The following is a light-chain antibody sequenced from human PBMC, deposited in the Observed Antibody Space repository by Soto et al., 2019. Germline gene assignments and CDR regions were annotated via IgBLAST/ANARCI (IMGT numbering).Light chain of an antibody. Sequence: IVLTQSPGTLSLSPGERATVSCRASETIGRAYFAWYQHRPGRTPRLVLSATSNRAAGIPDRFGGSGSGADFTLTLSGVEPEDFAVYYCHQYATSPFTFGQGTKLEI. CDR3: HQYATSPFT. CDR1: ETIGRAY. V-gene: IGKV3-20*01. CDR2: ATS. J-gene: IGKJ2*01.